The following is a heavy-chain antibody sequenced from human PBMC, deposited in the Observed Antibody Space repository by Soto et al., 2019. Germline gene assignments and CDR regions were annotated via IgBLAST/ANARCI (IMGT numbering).Heavy chain of an antibody. Sequence: EVQLVESGGGLVQPGGSLRLSCAASGFTFSSYSMNWVRQAPGKGLEWVSYISSSSTIYYADSVKGRFTISRDNAKNSLYLQMNSLRAEDTAVYYCARSQNQPLPSAFDIWGQGTMVTVSS. D-gene: IGHD2-2*01. CDR3: ARSQNQPLPSAFDI. CDR2: ISSSSTI. J-gene: IGHJ3*02. V-gene: IGHV3-48*01. CDR1: GFTFSSYS.